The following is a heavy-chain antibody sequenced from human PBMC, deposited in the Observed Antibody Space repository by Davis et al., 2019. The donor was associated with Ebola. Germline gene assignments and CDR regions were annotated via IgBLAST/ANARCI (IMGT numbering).Heavy chain of an antibody. CDR3: AKHEDVVVVVATSAFDS. J-gene: IGHJ4*02. V-gene: IGHV3-74*01. CDR1: GFTFSSNW. D-gene: IGHD2-15*01. CDR2: TKSDGSIT. Sequence: GESLKISCAASGFTFSSNWMHWLRQAPGKGLVWVSRTKSDGSITSYADSVKGRFTISRDNAKNTLYLQMNSLRAEDTAVYYCAKHEDVVVVVATSAFDSWGQGTLVTVSS.